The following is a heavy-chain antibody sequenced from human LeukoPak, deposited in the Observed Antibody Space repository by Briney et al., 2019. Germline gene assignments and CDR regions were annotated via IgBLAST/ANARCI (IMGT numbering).Heavy chain of an antibody. J-gene: IGHJ3*01. CDR3: ARDYGGNSFAFDF. D-gene: IGHD4-23*01. V-gene: IGHV3-33*01. Sequence: PGKSLRLSCAASGFTFSSYDMHWVRQAPGKGLEWVALMWFDGSIEYYADSVRCRFTISRDNSKNTLYLQMNSLRAEDTAVYYCARDYGGNSFAFDFWGQGTMVTVSS. CDR2: MWFDGSIE. CDR1: GFTFSSYD.